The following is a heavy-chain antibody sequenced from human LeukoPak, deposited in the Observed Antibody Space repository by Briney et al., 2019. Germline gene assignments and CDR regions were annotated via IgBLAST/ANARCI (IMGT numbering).Heavy chain of an antibody. J-gene: IGHJ3*02. CDR2: IYYSGST. CDR3: ASSASSSFAFDI. Sequence: SQTLSLTCTVSGGSISSGDYYWSWIRQPPGKGLEWIGYIYYSGSTYYNPSLKSRVTMSVDTSKNQFSLKLSSVTAADTAVYYCASSASSSFAFDIWGQGTMVTVSS. CDR1: GGSISSGDYY. D-gene: IGHD6-6*01. V-gene: IGHV4-30-4*01.